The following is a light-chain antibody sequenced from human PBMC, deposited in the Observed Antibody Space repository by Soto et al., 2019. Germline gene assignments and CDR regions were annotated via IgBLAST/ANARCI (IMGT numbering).Light chain of an antibody. V-gene: IGLV2-14*01. J-gene: IGLJ2*01. CDR2: DVS. CDR3: SSYTSSIL. Sequence: QSALTQPASVSGSPGQSITISCTATSSDVGGYNYVSWYQQHPGKAPKLMIYDVSNRPSGVSNRFSGSKSGNTASLTISGLQAEDEADYYCSSYTSSILFVGGTKVTVL. CDR1: SSDVGGYNY.